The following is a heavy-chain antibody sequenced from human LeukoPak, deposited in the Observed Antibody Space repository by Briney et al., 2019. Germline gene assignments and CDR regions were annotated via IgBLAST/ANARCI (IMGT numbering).Heavy chain of an antibody. CDR1: GYTFTGYY. CDR2: INPHCGGT. CDR3: ATQDIVVVPAARGDAFDI. D-gene: IGHD2-2*01. J-gene: IGHJ3*02. Sequence: ASVKVSCKASGYTFTGYYMHWVREAPGQGLEWMGWINPHCGGTNYAQKFQGRLTMTRDTSISKAYMELSRLRPDDTAVYYCATQDIVVVPAARGDAFDIWGQGTMVTVSS. V-gene: IGHV1-2*02.